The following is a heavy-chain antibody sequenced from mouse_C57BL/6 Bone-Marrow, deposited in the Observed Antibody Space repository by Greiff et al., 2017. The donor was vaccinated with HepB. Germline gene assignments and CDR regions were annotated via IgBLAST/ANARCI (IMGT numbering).Heavy chain of an antibody. CDR2: ISNGGGST. CDR1: GFTFSDYY. V-gene: IGHV5-12*01. J-gene: IGHJ3*01. Sequence: EVKLMESGGGLVQPGGSLKLSCAASGFTFSDYYMYWVRQTPEKRLEWVAYISNGGGSTYYPDTVKGRFTISRDNAKNTLYLQMSRLKSEDTAMYYCARQGGDYDGWFAYWGQGTLVTVSA. D-gene: IGHD2-4*01. CDR3: ARQGGDYDGWFAY.